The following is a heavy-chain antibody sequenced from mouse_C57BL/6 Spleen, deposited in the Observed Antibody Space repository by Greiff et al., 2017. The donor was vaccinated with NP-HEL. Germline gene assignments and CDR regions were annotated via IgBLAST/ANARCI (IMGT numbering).Heavy chain of an antibody. D-gene: IGHD3-1*01. V-gene: IGHV1-76*01. CDR2: IYPGSGNT. Sequence: VQLQQSGAELVRPGASVKLSCKASGYTFTDYYINWVKQRPGQGLEWIARIYPGSGNTYYNEKFKGKATLTAEKSSSTAYMQLSSLTSEDSAVYCCARWGYARGFAYWGQGTLVTVSA. CDR3: ARWGYARGFAY. J-gene: IGHJ3*01. CDR1: GYTFTDYY.